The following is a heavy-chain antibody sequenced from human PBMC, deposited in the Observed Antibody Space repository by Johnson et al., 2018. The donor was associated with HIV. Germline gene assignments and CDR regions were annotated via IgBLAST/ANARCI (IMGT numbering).Heavy chain of an antibody. CDR3: VRGIFVVVAARRADAFDI. CDR1: GFTFDDHG. V-gene: IGHV3-20*04. Sequence: VQLVESGGGVVRPGGSLRLSCAASGFTFDDHGMSWVRQVPGKGLEWVSGINWNGGSKDYADSVKGRFTISRDNAKNSLYLQMNSLRAEDTALYYCVRGIFVVVAARRADAFDIWGQGTMVTVSS. D-gene: IGHD2-15*01. CDR2: INWNGGSK. J-gene: IGHJ3*02.